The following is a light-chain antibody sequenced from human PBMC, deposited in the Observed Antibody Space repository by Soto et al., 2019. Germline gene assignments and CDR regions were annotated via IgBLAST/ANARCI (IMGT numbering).Light chain of an antibody. V-gene: IGKV3-20*01. CDR2: AVS. CDR3: QQYGTSPIT. Sequence: GLRQSPGILSLSPGERATLSCRASRSVSSNYLGWYQQKPGQAPRLLIYAVSTRATGIPARFSGSGSGTDFTLTISRLEPEDFAVYYCQQYGTSPITFGQGTRLEIK. CDR1: RSVSSNY. J-gene: IGKJ5*01.